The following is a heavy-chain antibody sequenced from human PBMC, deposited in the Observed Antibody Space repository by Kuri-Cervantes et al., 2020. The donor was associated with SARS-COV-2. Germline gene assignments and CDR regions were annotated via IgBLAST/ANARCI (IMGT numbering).Heavy chain of an antibody. CDR2: INSDGSST. D-gene: IGHD5-18*01. CDR3: ARVGRYSYGFDY. Sequence: GESLKISCAASGFTFSSYWMHWVRQAPGKGLVWVSRINSDGSSTSYADSVKGRSTISRDNAKNTLYLQMNSLRAEDTAVYYCARVGRYSYGFDYWGQGTLVTVSS. CDR1: GFTFSSYW. J-gene: IGHJ4*02. V-gene: IGHV3-74*01.